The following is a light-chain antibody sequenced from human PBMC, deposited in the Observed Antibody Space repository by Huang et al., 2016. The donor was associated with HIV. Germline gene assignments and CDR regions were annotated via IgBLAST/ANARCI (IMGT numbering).Light chain of an antibody. CDR2: GAS. V-gene: IGKV3-15*01. Sequence: EIVMTQSPATLSVSPGERVILSCRASESVGSSLAWYQQKPGQAPRLLIYGASTRASGVPPRFSGSGSGTEFTLSSSGLQSADFAVYYGQQYDKWPPLLTFGGGTKVEIK. CDR1: ESVGSS. CDR3: QQYDKWPPLLT. J-gene: IGKJ4*01.